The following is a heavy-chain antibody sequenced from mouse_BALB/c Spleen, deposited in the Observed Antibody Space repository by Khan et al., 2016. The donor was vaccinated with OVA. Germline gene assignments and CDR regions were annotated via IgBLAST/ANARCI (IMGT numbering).Heavy chain of an antibody. D-gene: IGHD1-2*01. J-gene: IGHJ3*01. CDR1: GFTFSDYG. Sequence: EVELVESGGGLVQPGGSRKLSCAASGFTFSDYGMAWVRQAPGKGPEWVAFISDLAYTTYYADTVTGRFTISRENANNTPYLELSSLRSEGTAIYYCARGGGTAPFAYWGLGTLVTVSA. CDR3: ARGGGTAPFAY. CDR2: ISDLAYTT. V-gene: IGHV5-15*02.